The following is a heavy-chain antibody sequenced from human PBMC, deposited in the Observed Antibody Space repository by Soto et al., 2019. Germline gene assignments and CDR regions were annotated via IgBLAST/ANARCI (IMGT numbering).Heavy chain of an antibody. Sequence: QMHLVQSGPEVKKPGTSVKVSCKASGFTFTRSVVQWVRQARGQRLEWIGWIVVASGDTNYAQDFQERVTLTTDMSTGTAFMELSSLRSEDTAISYCAAASMIASNSDVFDIWGQGTMVSISS. CDR3: AAASMIASNSDVFDI. J-gene: IGHJ3*02. CDR1: GFTFTRSV. D-gene: IGHD3-22*01. V-gene: IGHV1-58*01. CDR2: IVVASGDT.